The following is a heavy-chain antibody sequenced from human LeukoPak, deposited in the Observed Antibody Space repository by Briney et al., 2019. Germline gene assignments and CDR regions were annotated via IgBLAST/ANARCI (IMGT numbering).Heavy chain of an antibody. D-gene: IGHD3-3*02. Sequence: PSETLSLTCTVSVGSISNYYWSWIRQPAGKGLEWIGHIYISGTTNYNPSLKSRVTISVDKSKNQFSLNLRSVTAADTAVYYCARLPHNSIWYFDFWGQGTLVTVSS. CDR1: VGSISNYY. J-gene: IGHJ4*02. V-gene: IGHV4-4*07. CDR3: ARLPHNSIWYFDF. CDR2: IYISGTT.